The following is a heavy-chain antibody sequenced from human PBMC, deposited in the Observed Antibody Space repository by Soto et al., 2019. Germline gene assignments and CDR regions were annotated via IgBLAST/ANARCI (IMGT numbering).Heavy chain of an antibody. V-gene: IGHV3-48*02. D-gene: IGHD3-22*01. CDR1: GFTFSSYS. CDR2: ISSSSSTI. Sequence: EVQLVESGGGLVQPGGSRRLSCAASGFTFSSYSMNWVRQAPGKGLEWVSYISSSSSTIYYADSVKGRFTISRDNAKNSLYLQMNSLRDEDTAVYYCARGDNDSSGYYSLNWFDPWGQGTLVTVSS. CDR3: ARGDNDSSGYYSLNWFDP. J-gene: IGHJ5*02.